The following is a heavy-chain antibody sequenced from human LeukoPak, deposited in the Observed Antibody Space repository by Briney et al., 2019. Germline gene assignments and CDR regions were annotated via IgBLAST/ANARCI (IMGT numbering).Heavy chain of an antibody. Sequence: PGGSLRLSCAASSFTFSNAWMNWVRQAPGKGLEWVGRIKSKTDGATAEYAAPVKGRFTISRDDSKNTLYLQMNSLKTEDTAMYYCIRGGGYRFALYWFFDLWGRGTLVTVSS. J-gene: IGHJ2*01. CDR1: SFTFSNAW. CDR3: IRGGGYRFALYWFFDL. D-gene: IGHD5-18*01. V-gene: IGHV3-15*07. CDR2: IKSKTDGATA.